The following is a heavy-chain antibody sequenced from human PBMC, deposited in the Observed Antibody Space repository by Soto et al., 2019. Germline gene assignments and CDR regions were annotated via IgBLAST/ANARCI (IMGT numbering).Heavy chain of an antibody. V-gene: IGHV4-34*01. CDR1: GGSFSGYY. CDR3: ARGPIVPAAMWYYYYYGMDV. Sequence: SETLSLTCAVYGGSFSGYYWSWIRQPPGKGLEWIGEINHSGSTNYNPSLKSRVTISVDTSKNQFSLKLSSVTAADTAVYYCARGPIVPAAMWYYYYYGMDVWGQGTTVTVSS. D-gene: IGHD2-2*01. CDR2: INHSGST. J-gene: IGHJ6*02.